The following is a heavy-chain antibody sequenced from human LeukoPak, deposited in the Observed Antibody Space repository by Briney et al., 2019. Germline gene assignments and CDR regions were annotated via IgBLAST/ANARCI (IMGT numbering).Heavy chain of an antibody. CDR2: ISSSSSYI. CDR1: GFTFSSYS. D-gene: IGHD3-10*01. Sequence: GGSLRLSCAASGFTFSSYSMNWVRQAPGKGLEWVSSISSSSSYIYYADSVKGRFTISRDNAKNSLYLQMNSLRAEDTAVYYCAREPFTMVRGVSDYWGQGTLVTVSS. J-gene: IGHJ4*02. V-gene: IGHV3-21*01. CDR3: AREPFTMVRGVSDY.